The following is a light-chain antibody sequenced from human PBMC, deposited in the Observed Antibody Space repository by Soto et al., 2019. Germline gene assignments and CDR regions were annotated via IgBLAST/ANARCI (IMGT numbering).Light chain of an antibody. J-gene: IGKJ1*01. CDR2: QVS. V-gene: IGKV2-30*02. CDR3: MQGTYWPWT. CDR1: QSLVHSGGNTY. Sequence: DVVMTQSPLSLPVTLGQPASISCRSSQSLVHSGGNTYLNWFLQRPGHSPRRLIYQVSNRDSGVADRFSGSGSGIDFTLKISRVEADDVGVYYCMQGTYWPWTFGQGTRVEIK.